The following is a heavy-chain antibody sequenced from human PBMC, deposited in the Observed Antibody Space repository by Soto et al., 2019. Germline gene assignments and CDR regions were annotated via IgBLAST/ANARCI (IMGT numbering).Heavy chain of an antibody. CDR2: IYYSGST. V-gene: IGHV4-39*01. J-gene: IGHJ5*02. Sequence: QLQLQESGPGLVKPSETLSLTCTVSGGSISSSSYFWGWIRQPPGKGLEWIGSIYYSGSTYYNPYLKSRVTVSVDTSKNQFSLKLSSVTAADTAVYDCARHPSDFWFDPWGQGTLVTVSS. D-gene: IGHD2-21*02. CDR3: ARHPSDFWFDP. CDR1: GGSISSSSYF.